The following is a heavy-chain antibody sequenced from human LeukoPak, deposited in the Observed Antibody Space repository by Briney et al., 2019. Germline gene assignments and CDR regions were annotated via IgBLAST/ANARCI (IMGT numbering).Heavy chain of an antibody. CDR3: AKGLMTYDY. Sequence: GGTLRLSCAASGFTFSSYGMSWVRQAPGKGLEWVSAIRGSGGNTYYADSVKGRFTISRDNSKNTLYLQMNSLRAEDTAVYYCAKGLMTYDYWGQGTLVTVSS. V-gene: IGHV3-23*01. CDR1: GFTFSSYG. J-gene: IGHJ4*02. D-gene: IGHD2-8*01. CDR2: IRGSGGNT.